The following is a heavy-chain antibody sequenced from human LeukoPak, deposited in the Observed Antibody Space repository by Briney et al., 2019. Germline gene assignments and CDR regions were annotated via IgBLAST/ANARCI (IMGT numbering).Heavy chain of an antibody. J-gene: IGHJ4*02. CDR3: ARFGVAGTRINYYFDY. D-gene: IGHD6-19*01. Sequence: PGGSLRLSCAASGFTFSDYYMSWIRQAPGKGLEWVSYISSSSSYTNYADSVKGRFTISRDNAKNSLYLQMNSLRAEDTAVYYCARFGVAGTRINYYFDYWGQGTLVTVSS. CDR2: ISSSSSYT. V-gene: IGHV3-11*06. CDR1: GFTFSDYY.